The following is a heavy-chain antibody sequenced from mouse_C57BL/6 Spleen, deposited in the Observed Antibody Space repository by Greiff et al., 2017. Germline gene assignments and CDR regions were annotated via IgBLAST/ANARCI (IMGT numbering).Heavy chain of an antibody. CDR1: GFNIKNTY. CDR2: IDPANGNT. Sequence: VQLQQSVAELVRPGASVKLSCTASGFNIKNTYMHWVKQRPEQGLEWIGRIDPANGNTKYAPQFQGKATIPADTYSNTAYLQLSSLTSEDTAIYYCARREFTTVVATDYYAMDYWGQGTSVTVSS. D-gene: IGHD1-1*01. CDR3: ARREFTTVVATDYYAMDY. V-gene: IGHV14-3*01. J-gene: IGHJ4*01.